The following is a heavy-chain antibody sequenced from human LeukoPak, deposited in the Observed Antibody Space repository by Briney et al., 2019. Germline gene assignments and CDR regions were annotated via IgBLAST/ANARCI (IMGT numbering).Heavy chain of an antibody. J-gene: IGHJ4*02. V-gene: IGHV4-4*07. Sequence: SETLSLTCTVSGGSINNAYWSWIRQPPGQGLEWIGRINIDGSTNSNPSLNSRVTMYVDTSKNQFSLKLTSANAADTDVYYCARDPGGNYYYGGYYDYWGQGTLVTVSS. CDR2: INIDGST. CDR3: ARDPGGNYYYGGYYDY. CDR1: GGSINNAY. D-gene: IGHD4-23*01.